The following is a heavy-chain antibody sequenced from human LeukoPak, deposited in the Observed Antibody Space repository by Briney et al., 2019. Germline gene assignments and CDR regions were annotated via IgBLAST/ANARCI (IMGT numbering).Heavy chain of an antibody. D-gene: IGHD3-10*01. V-gene: IGHV4-31*03. J-gene: IGHJ5*02. CDR2: IYYSGSN. Sequence: SQTLSLTCTVSGGSISSGGYYWSWIRQHPGKGLEWIVYIYYSGSNYYNPSIKSRVTISVDTSKNQFSLKLSSVTAADTAVYYCARGEVLLWFGELLPNWFDPWGQGTLVSVSS. CDR1: GGSISSGGYY. CDR3: ARGEVLLWFGELLPNWFDP.